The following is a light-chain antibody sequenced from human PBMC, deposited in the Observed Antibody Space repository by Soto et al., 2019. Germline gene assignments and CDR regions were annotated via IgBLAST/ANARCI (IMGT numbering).Light chain of an antibody. J-gene: IGKJ4*01. CDR2: ASS. CDR3: HQYYSSIT. CDR1: QDVDNNF. Sequence: EIVLTQSPGTLSLSPGEGATLSCRASQDVDNNFLAWYQQRPGQAPRLLIYASSRRATGIPDRFSGSGSGTDFTLTICRVGPEDIAVYFCHQYYSSITFGGGTKVEV. V-gene: IGKV3-20*01.